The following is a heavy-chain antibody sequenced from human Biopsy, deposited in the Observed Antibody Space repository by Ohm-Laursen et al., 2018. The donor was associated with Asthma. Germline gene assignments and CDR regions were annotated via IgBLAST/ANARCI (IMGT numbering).Heavy chain of an antibody. Sequence: SLRLSCSASGFTFSSYGMHWVRQAPGKGLEWVAVISYDGSNKYYADSVKGRFTISRDNSKNTLYLQMNSLRAEDTAVYYCARAGALIVGATMGYWGQGTLVTVSS. V-gene: IGHV3-30*03. CDR3: ARAGALIVGATMGY. J-gene: IGHJ4*02. D-gene: IGHD1-26*01. CDR2: ISYDGSNK. CDR1: GFTFSSYG.